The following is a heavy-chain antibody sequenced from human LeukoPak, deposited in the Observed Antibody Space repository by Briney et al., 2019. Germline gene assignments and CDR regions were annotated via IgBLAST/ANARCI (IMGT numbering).Heavy chain of an antibody. CDR1: GYTFTGYY. CDR3: ARGATHRSSGWYRY. V-gene: IGHV1-2*02. Sequence: ASVKVSCKASGYTFTGYYMHWVRQAPGQGLEWMGWINPNSGGTNYAQKFQGRVTMTRDTSISTAYMELSRLRSDDTAVYYCARGATHRSSGWYRYWGQGTLVTVSS. J-gene: IGHJ4*02. D-gene: IGHD6-19*01. CDR2: INPNSGGT.